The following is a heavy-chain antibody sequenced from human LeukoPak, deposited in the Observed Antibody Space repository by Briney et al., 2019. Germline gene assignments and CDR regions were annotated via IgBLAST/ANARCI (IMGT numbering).Heavy chain of an antibody. CDR3: AKDGGYCSSTSCYPNSEYFDY. CDR1: GFTFSSYG. D-gene: IGHD2-2*03. V-gene: IGHV3-30*02. CDR2: IRYDGSNK. Sequence: GGSLRLSCAASGFTFSSYGMHWVRQAPGKGLEWVAFIRYDGSNKYYADSVKGRFTISRDNSKNTLYLQMNSLRAEDTAVYYCAKDGGYCSSTSCYPNSEYFDYWGQGTLVTVSS. J-gene: IGHJ4*02.